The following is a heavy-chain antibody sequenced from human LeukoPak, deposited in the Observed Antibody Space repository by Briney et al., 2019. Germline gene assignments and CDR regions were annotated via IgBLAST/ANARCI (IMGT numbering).Heavy chain of an antibody. CDR1: GFTFSDYY. CDR3: ARHYVDIVATNYYYYGMDV. D-gene: IGHD5-12*01. V-gene: IGHV3-11*06. J-gene: IGHJ6*04. CDR2: ISSSSSYT. Sequence: GGSLRLSCAASGFTFSDYYMSWIRQAPGKGLEWVSYISSSSSYTNYADSVKGRFTISRDNAKNSLYLRMSSLRAEDTAVYYCARHYVDIVATNYYYYGMDVWGKGTTVTVSS.